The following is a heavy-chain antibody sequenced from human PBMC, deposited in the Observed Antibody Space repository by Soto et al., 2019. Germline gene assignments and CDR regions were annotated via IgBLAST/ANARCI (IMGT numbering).Heavy chain of an antibody. V-gene: IGHV3-23*01. CDR1: GFTFSSYA. CDR3: AKDSSYYDFWSGYAAVSHGMDV. D-gene: IGHD3-3*01. Sequence: PGGSLRLSCAASGFTFSSYAMSWVRQAPGKGLEWVSAISGSGGSTYYADSVKGRFTISRDNSKNTLYLQMNSLRAEDTAVYYCAKDSSYYDFWSGYAAVSHGMDVWGQGTTVTVSS. CDR2: ISGSGGST. J-gene: IGHJ6*02.